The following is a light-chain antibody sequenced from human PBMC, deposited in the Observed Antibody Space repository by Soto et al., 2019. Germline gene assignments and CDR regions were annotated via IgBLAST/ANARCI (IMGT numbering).Light chain of an antibody. CDR2: ATS. CDR3: QQSYSSPRFT. V-gene: IGKV1-39*01. CDR1: QSIIGH. J-gene: IGKJ3*01. Sequence: DIQMTQSPSSLSASVGDRVTITCRASQSIIGHLNWYQHKPGKAPELLLYATSTLHIGVPSRFSGSGSGTDFSLTISSLQPEDFATYYCQQSYSSPRFTFGPGTKVDIK.